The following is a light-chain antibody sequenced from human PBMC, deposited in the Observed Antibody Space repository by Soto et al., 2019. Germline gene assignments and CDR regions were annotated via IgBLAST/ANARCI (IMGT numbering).Light chain of an antibody. CDR1: RSITNY. CDR3: QQTYSSPYT. V-gene: IGKV1-39*01. J-gene: IGKJ2*01. CDR2: AAS. Sequence: DIQMTQSPSSLSASVGDRVTITCRASRSITNYLHWYQQKPGKAPNLLIYAASSLQSGVPSRFSGSGSGTDFTRTISSLQPEDFATYSCQQTYSSPYTFGQGTKLEI.